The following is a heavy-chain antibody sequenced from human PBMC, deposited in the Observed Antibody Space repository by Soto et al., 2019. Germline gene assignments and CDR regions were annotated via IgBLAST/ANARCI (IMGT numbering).Heavy chain of an antibody. D-gene: IGHD2-15*01. CDR2: IYHSGST. CDR3: ATAKFSFFPSGGSHHVTLGL. CDR1: GGSLSNYY. J-gene: IGHJ4*01. V-gene: IGHV4-34*02. Sequence: QVQLQQWGAGLLKPSETLSLTCAVSGGSLSNYYWSWIRQPPGKGLEWIGEIYHSGSTNYNPSLTSRVTIAVDTSKNQFYLKLSSVTAADPAVYYCATAKFSFFPSGGSHHVTLGLWRHGTLVHGSS.